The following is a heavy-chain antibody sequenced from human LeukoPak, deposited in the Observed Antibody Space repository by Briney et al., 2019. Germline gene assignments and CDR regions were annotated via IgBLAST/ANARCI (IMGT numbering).Heavy chain of an antibody. Sequence: GASVKVPCKASGYTFTSYDINWVRQATGQGLEWMGWMNPNSGNTGYAQKFQGRVTMTRNTSISTAYMELSSLRSEDTAVYYCARWSGSTEGFDYWGQGTLVTVSS. D-gene: IGHD2-15*01. V-gene: IGHV1-8*01. CDR2: MNPNSGNT. CDR3: ARWSGSTEGFDY. J-gene: IGHJ4*02. CDR1: GYTFTSYD.